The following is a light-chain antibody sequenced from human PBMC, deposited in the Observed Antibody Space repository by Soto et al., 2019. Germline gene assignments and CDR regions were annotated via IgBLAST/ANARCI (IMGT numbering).Light chain of an antibody. V-gene: IGKV3-20*01. CDR3: QQYGGSFRV. Sequence: EIVMTQSPATLSVSPGERATLSCRASQSVSSSYLAWYQQKPGQAPRLLIYGASSRATGIPDRFSGSGSGTDFTLTISRLEPEDFAVYYCQQYGGSFRVFGPGTKVDIK. CDR1: QSVSSSY. J-gene: IGKJ3*01. CDR2: GAS.